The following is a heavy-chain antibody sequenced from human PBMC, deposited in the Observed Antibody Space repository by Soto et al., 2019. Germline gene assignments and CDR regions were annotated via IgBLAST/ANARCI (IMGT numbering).Heavy chain of an antibody. V-gene: IGHV1-18*01. CDR1: GYTFTSYG. CDR3: ARDHSGNHFY. Sequence: QVQLVQSGAEVKKPGASAKVSCKASGYTFTSYGISWVRQAPGQGLAGMGWISAYNGNTNYAQTLQGRVTMTTDTSKSQAYMELRSLRSDDTAVYYCARDHSGNHFYWGQGTLVTVSS. J-gene: IGHJ4*02. D-gene: IGHD1-26*01. CDR2: ISAYNGNT.